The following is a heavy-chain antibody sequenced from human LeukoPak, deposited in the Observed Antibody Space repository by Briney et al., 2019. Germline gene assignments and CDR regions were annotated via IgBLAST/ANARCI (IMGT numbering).Heavy chain of an antibody. CDR1: GFTVSNNH. CDR2: TYSDGTT. D-gene: IGHD3-16*01. V-gene: IGHV3-53*01. Sequence: GGSLRLSCGASGFTVSNNHMSWVRQAPGKGLEWVSITYSDGTTYYADSVKGRFTISRDNSRNTLYVQMDSLRAEDTAVYFCARDRVEVTTSMLGGVKRTVTDYYGMDVWGQGTTVTVSS. J-gene: IGHJ6*02. CDR3: ARDRVEVTTSMLGGVKRTVTDYYGMDV.